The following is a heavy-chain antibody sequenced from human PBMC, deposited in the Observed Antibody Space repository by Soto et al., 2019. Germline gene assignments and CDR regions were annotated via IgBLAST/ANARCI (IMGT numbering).Heavy chain of an antibody. Sequence: ASVKVCCNASGYTFTSYGISWGRQAPGQGLEWMGWTSHHNGNTNYAQKLQGRVTMTTDTSTSTAYMELRSLRSDYTAVYYCARDTEVRFLEWVLPAAPFDYWGQGTLVTVS. CDR2: TSHHNGNT. V-gene: IGHV1-18*04. D-gene: IGHD3-3*01. J-gene: IGHJ4*02. CDR1: GYTFTSYG. CDR3: ARDTEVRFLEWVLPAAPFDY.